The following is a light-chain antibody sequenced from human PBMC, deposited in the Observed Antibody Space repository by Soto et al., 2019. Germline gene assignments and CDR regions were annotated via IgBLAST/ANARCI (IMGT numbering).Light chain of an antibody. J-gene: IGKJ1*01. CDR1: QHVRGDW. CDR2: GAS. CDR3: QQYDNWPWT. V-gene: IGKV3-20*01. Sequence: EIVLTQSPGTLSLSPVERATLSCMASQHVRGDWVAWYQQKPGQAPRLLIYGASRRPTGIPVRFSGSGSETDFTLTISSLQSEDFGVYFCQQYDNWPWTFGQGTKVDIK.